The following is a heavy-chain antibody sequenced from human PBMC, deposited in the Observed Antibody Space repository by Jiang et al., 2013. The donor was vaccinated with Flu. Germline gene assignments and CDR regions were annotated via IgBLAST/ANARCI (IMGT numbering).Heavy chain of an antibody. D-gene: IGHD1-26*01. V-gene: IGHV3-23*01. J-gene: IGHJ4*02. CDR3: AKVPVGAIGIDY. Sequence: GSGGSTYYADSVKGPVHPSSRDNSKNTLYLQMNSLRAEDTAVYYCAKVPVGAIGIDYWGQGTLVTVSS. CDR2: GSGGST.